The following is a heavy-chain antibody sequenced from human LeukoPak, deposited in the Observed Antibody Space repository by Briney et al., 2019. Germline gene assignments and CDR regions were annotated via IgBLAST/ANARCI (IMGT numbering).Heavy chain of an antibody. V-gene: IGHV3-7*01. Sequence: GGSLRLSCAASGFTFSSYWMSWVRQAPGKGLEWVANIKQDGSEKYYVDSVKGRFTISRDNAKNSLYLQMNSLRAEDTAVYYCARLYYYDSSGYYYLGYFDYWGQGTLVAVSS. CDR3: ARLYYYDSSGYYYLGYFDY. CDR2: IKQDGSEK. CDR1: GFTFSSYW. J-gene: IGHJ4*02. D-gene: IGHD3-22*01.